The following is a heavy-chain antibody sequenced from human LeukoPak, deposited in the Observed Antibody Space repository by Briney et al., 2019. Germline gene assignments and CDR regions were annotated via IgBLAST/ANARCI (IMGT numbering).Heavy chain of an antibody. V-gene: IGHV4-61*09. J-gene: IGHJ6*03. Sequence: SETLSLTCTVSGGSISNGSYTWNWIRRPAGKGLEWIGQIYTSGSTNYRSSLTSRVTISRDTSKNQFSLKLSSVTAADTAVYYCARGIRIPVTGRYFYYYMDVWGNGTTVTVSS. CDR3: ARGIRIPVTGRYFYYYMDV. CDR2: IYTSGST. D-gene: IGHD6-19*01. CDR1: GGSISNGSYT.